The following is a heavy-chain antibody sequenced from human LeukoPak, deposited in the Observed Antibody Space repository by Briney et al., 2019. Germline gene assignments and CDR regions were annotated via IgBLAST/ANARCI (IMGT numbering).Heavy chain of an antibody. V-gene: IGHV3-7*01. J-gene: IGHJ3*02. CDR2: IKQDGSEK. D-gene: IGHD3-10*01. CDR3: AGHRNYYGSGTDAFDI. CDR1: GGSISSSSYY. Sequence: PSETLSLTCTVSGGSISSSSYYWGWIRQAPGKGLEWVANIKQDGSEKYYVASVKGRFSISRDNAKNSLYLQMNSLRAEDTAVYYCAGHRNYYGSGTDAFDIWGQGTMVTVSS.